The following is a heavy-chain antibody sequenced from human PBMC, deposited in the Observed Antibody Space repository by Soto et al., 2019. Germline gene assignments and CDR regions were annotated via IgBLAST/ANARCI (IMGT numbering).Heavy chain of an antibody. V-gene: IGHV3-64*07. CDR2: VSSNGGST. D-gene: IGHD6-13*01. Sequence: EVQLVESGGGLVQPGGSPRLSCAASGFTFSSHTMHWVRQAPGKGLEYVSTVSSNGGSTYYADSVRGRFTISRDNSKNTLYLQMGSLRAEDMAVYYCARGLGSSWYYAFDIWGQGTMVTVSS. J-gene: IGHJ3*02. CDR1: GFTFSSHT. CDR3: ARGLGSSWYYAFDI.